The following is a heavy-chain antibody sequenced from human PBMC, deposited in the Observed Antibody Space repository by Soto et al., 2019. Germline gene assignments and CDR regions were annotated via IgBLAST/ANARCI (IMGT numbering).Heavy chain of an antibody. Sequence: EVQLLESGGGLVQPGGSLRLSCAASGFTFTSYAMSWVRQAPGKGLEWVSAISGSGGSTYYADSVKGRFTISRDKSKNPLYLQMKRLRAQDTAVYYCARPSCYGVVGDSWGQGDLVSVSS. V-gene: IGHV3-23*01. CDR2: ISGSGGST. CDR1: GFTFTSYA. J-gene: IGHJ5*01. CDR3: ARPSCYGVVGDS. D-gene: IGHD5-12*01.